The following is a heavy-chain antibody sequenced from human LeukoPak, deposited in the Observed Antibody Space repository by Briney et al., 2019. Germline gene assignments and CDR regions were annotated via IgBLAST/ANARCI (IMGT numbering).Heavy chain of an antibody. CDR1: GYTVTNHP. J-gene: IGHJ4*02. CDR3: ARERYTAYGNFDY. D-gene: IGHD5-12*01. CDR2: INPNSGDT. Sequence: ASVKVSCKASGYTVTNHPMHWVRQAPGQGLEWMGWINPNSGDTNYVQKFQGRVTMTRDPSISTAYMGLSGLRADDTAVYYCARERYTAYGNFDYWGQGTQVTVSS. V-gene: IGHV1-2*02.